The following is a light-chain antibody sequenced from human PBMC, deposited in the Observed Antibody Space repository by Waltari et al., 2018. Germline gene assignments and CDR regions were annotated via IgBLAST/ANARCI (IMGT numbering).Light chain of an antibody. Sequence: DIQMTQSPSTLSASVGDRVTITCRASLSIRSWLAWYQQKQGKSPKLLIYKASSLESGVPSRFSGSGSGTEFTLTISSLQPDDFATYYCQQYNNYPFTFGPGTKVDIK. J-gene: IGKJ3*01. V-gene: IGKV1-5*03. CDR3: QQYNNYPFT. CDR2: KAS. CDR1: LSIRSW.